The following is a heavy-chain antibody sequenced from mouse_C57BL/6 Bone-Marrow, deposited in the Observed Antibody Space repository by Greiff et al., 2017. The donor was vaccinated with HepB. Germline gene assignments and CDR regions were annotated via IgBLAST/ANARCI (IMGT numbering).Heavy chain of an antibody. Sequence: EVKLVESGGGLVQPGGSLKLSCAASGFTFSDYGMAWVRQAPRKGPVWVAFISNLAYSIYYADTVTGRFTISRENAKNTLYLEMSSLRSEDTAMYYCARGGGSSPYWYFDVWGTGTTVTVSS. CDR1: GFTFSDYG. J-gene: IGHJ1*03. CDR3: ARGGGSSPYWYFDV. CDR2: ISNLAYSI. V-gene: IGHV5-15*01. D-gene: IGHD1-1*01.